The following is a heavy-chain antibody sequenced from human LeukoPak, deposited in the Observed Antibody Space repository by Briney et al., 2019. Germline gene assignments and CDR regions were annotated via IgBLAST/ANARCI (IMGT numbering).Heavy chain of an antibody. D-gene: IGHD1-26*01. Sequence: GGSLRLSCAASGFTFNTFGISWVRRAPGKGPEWVSGITGSGATTYYPDSVKGRFTISRDNSQNTLYLQMNTLRAEDTAVYYCAKVVSGFHFDCWGQGTLVTVSS. CDR2: ITGSGATT. CDR1: GFTFNTFG. V-gene: IGHV3-23*01. J-gene: IGHJ4*02. CDR3: AKVVSGFHFDC.